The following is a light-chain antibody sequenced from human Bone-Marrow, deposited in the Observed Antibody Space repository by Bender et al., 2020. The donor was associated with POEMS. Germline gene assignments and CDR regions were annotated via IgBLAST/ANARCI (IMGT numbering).Light chain of an antibody. CDR1: SSDVDYYNF. CDR3: CSSARSNWV. Sequence: QFALTQPASVAGSPGQSITISCTGTSSDVDYYNFVSWYQQHPGKAPRLMIYEGTKRPSGVSFRFSGSKSANTASLTISGLQHEDEADYYCCSSARSNWVFGGGTKLTVL. V-gene: IGLV2-23*01. J-gene: IGLJ3*02. CDR2: EGT.